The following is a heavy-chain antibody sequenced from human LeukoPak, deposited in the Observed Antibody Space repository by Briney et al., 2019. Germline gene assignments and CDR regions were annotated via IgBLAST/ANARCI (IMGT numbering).Heavy chain of an antibody. V-gene: IGHV1-2*02. D-gene: IGHD3-16*01. J-gene: IGHJ4*02. Sequence: ASVKVSCKASGYTFTDYCIHWVRQAPGQGLEWMGWINPNSGGTNYAQRFKGRVTMTSDTSISTAYMELSSLRSDDTAVYFCAKNLFVLGYWGQGTLVTVSS. CDR3: AKNLFVLGY. CDR2: INPNSGGT. CDR1: GYTFTDYC.